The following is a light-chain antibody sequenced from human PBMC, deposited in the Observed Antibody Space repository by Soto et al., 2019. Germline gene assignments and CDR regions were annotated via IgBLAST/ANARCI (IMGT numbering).Light chain of an antibody. Sequence: IVLTQSPGTLSLSPGERATLSCRASQRISSTYLAWYQQKPGRAPRLLIYGASRRANGIPDRFSGSGSGTDFTLTISRLEPEDFAVYYCHTYDIPPQTYGRGTRVEI. CDR3: HTYDIPPQT. CDR1: QRISSTY. V-gene: IGKV3-20*01. CDR2: GAS. J-gene: IGKJ1*01.